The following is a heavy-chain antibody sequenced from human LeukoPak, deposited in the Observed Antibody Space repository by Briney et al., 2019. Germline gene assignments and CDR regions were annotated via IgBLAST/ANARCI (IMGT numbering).Heavy chain of an antibody. CDR2: IIPIFGTA. D-gene: IGHD2-15*01. CDR1: GGTFSSYA. Sequence: ASVKVSCKASGGTFSSYAISWVRQAPGQGLEWMGGIIPIFGTANYAQKFQGRVTITADESTSTAYMELSSLRSEDTAVYYCAGVLAATGWFDPWGQGTLVTVSS. CDR3: AGVLAATGWFDP. V-gene: IGHV1-69*01. J-gene: IGHJ5*02.